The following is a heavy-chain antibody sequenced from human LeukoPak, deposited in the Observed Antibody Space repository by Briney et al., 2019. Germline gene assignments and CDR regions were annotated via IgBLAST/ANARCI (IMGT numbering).Heavy chain of an antibody. D-gene: IGHD3-16*01. J-gene: IGHJ6*03. CDR2: IYYSGST. CDR3: AKETSQKGAHYMDV. V-gene: IGHV4-59*01. CDR1: GGSISSYY. Sequence: PSETLSLTCTVSGGSISSYYWSWIRQPPGKGLKWTGYIYYSGSTSYSPSLRSRVTISVDTSKNQFSLKLSSVTAADTAVYYCAKETSQKGAHYMDVWGKGTTVTISS.